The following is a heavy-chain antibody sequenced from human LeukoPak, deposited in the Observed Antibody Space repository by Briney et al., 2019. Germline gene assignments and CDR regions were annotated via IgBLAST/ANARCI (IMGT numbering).Heavy chain of an antibody. V-gene: IGHV1-2*04. Sequence: ASVKVSCKASGCTFTGYYMHWVRQAPGQGLEWMGWINPNSGGTNYAQKFQGWVTMTRDTSISTAYMELSRLRSDDTAVYYCARAPNDCSSTSCYRGYYFDYWGQGTLVTVSS. J-gene: IGHJ4*02. CDR2: INPNSGGT. D-gene: IGHD2-2*01. CDR3: ARAPNDCSSTSCYRGYYFDY. CDR1: GCTFTGYY.